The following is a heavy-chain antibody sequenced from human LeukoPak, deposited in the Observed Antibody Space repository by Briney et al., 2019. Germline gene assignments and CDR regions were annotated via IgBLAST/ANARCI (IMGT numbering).Heavy chain of an antibody. D-gene: IGHD6-6*01. Sequence: EASVKVSCKASGYTFTSYDFNWVRQATGQRPEWMGWMSPNSGDTGYAQKFQDRVTMTRNTSISTAYMELSSLRSDDTAVYYCARGSSSSGFDYWGQGTLVTVSS. CDR3: ARGSSSSGFDY. J-gene: IGHJ4*02. CDR2: MSPNSGDT. V-gene: IGHV1-8*01. CDR1: GYTFTSYD.